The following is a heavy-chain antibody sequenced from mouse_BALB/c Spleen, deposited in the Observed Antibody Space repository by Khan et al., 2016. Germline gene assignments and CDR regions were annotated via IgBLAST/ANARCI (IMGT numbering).Heavy chain of an antibody. CDR2: ISDGGSYT. J-gene: IGHJ1*01. CDR1: GFTFSDYY. CDR3: ARDLIWYFDV. Sequence: VESGGGLVKPGGSLKLSCAASGFTFSDYYMYWVRQTPEKRLEWVATISDGGSYTYYPDSVKGRFTISRDNAKNNLYLQMSSLKSEDTAMYYCARDLIWYFDVWGAGTTVTVSS. V-gene: IGHV5-4*02.